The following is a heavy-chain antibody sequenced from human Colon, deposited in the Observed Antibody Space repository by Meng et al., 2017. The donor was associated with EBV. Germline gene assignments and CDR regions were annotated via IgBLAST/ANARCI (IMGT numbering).Heavy chain of an antibody. D-gene: IGHD2-2*03. CDR3: ARTFGYCSNNNCPRTLGY. CDR2: INHSGSA. J-gene: IGHJ4*02. V-gene: IGHV4-34*02. CDR1: GGSLSGYY. Sequence: QVQLQQRGAGLLKPSDTLSLTCGVSGGSLSGYYWSWIRHFPGRTLEFIGDINHSGSANYNPSLRSRVTISVDTSKNQIFLNLHSVTAADTAVYHCARTFGYCSNNNCPRTLGYWGQGTLVTVSS.